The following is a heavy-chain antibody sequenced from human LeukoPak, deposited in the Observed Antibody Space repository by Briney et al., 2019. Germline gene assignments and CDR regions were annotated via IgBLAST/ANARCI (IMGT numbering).Heavy chain of an antibody. V-gene: IGHV4-39*01. J-gene: IGHJ5*02. D-gene: IGHD5-18*01. Sequence: SGTLSLTCTVSGGSISSSSYYWGWIRQPPGKGLEWIGSIYYSGSTYYNPSLKSRVTISVDTSKNQFSLKLSSVTAADTAVYYCARLLRGYSYGSRNNWFDPWGQGTLVTVSS. CDR3: ARLLRGYSYGSRNNWFDP. CDR1: GGSISSSSYY. CDR2: IYYSGST.